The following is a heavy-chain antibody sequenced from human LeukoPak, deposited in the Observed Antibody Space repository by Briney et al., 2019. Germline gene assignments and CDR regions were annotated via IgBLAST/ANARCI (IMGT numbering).Heavy chain of an antibody. J-gene: IGHJ3*02. Sequence: SETLSLTCTVSGGSISSSSYYWGWIRQPPGKGLEWIGSIYYSGSTYYNPSLKSRVTISVDTSKNQFSLKLSSVTAADTAVYYCARPNMNDAFDIWGQGTMVTVSS. V-gene: IGHV4-39*01. CDR1: GGSISSSSYY. CDR2: IYYSGST. CDR3: ARPNMNDAFDI.